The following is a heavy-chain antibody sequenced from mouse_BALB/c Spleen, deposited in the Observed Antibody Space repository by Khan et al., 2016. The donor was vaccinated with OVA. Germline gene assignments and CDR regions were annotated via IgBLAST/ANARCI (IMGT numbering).Heavy chain of an antibody. V-gene: IGHV3-8*02. Sequence: EVQLQESGPSLVKPSQTLSLTCSVTGDSITSGYWSWIRKFPGNKLEYMGYMIFSGNTYYNPSLKSRISITRHTSKNQYYLQLNSGTTEDTATYYCARSTYRYAFAYWGQGTLVTVSA. CDR1: GDSITSGY. CDR3: ARSTYRYAFAY. D-gene: IGHD2-14*01. CDR2: MIFSGNT. J-gene: IGHJ3*01.